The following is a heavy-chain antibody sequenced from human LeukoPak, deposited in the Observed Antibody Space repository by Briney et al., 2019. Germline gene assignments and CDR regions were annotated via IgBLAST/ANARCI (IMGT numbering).Heavy chain of an antibody. CDR2: ISWNSGSI. V-gene: IGHV3-9*03. CDR3: ARSTAKYYYYMDA. Sequence: GGSLRLSCAASGFTFDDYAMHWVRQAPGKGLEWVSGISWNSGSIGYADSVKGRFTISRDNAKNSLYLQMNSLRAEDMALYYCARSTAKYYYYMDAWGKGTTVTVSS. J-gene: IGHJ6*03. CDR1: GFTFDDYA. D-gene: IGHD2-15*01.